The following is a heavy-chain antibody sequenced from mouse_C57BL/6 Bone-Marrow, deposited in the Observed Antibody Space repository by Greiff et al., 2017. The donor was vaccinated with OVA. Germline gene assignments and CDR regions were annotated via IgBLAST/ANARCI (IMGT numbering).Heavy chain of an antibody. CDR1: GFTFSDYG. D-gene: IGHD3-2*02. Sequence: EVKLVESGGGLVQPGGSLKLSCAASGFTFSDYGMAWVRQAPRKGPEWVAFISNLAYSIYYADTVTGRFTISRENAKNTLYLEMSSLRSEDTAMYYCAREATGKYFDYWGQGTTLTVSS. CDR2: ISNLAYSI. V-gene: IGHV5-15*04. CDR3: AREATGKYFDY. J-gene: IGHJ2*01.